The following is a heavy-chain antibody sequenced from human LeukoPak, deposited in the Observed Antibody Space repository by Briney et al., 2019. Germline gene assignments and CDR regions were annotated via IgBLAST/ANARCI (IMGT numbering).Heavy chain of an antibody. V-gene: IGHV3-23*01. J-gene: IGHJ4*02. Sequence: GGSLRLSCAASGFTFSSTSMSWVRQAPGKGLEWVAVTVGGGDGTYYADSVKGRFTISRDNSNNTLYLQMNSLRAEDTAVYYCARESGDSSGYYLDYWGQGTLVTVSS. CDR2: TVGGGDGT. D-gene: IGHD3-22*01. CDR1: GFTFSSTS. CDR3: ARESGDSSGYYLDY.